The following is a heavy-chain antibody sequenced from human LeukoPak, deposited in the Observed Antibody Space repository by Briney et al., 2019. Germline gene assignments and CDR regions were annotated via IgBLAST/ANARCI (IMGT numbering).Heavy chain of an antibody. CDR2: KSYDGSYK. CDR3: AKDWKWFGESYYFDY. V-gene: IGHV3-30*18. Sequence: GGSLRLSCAASGFTFSSYGMHWVRQAPGKGLEWVAVKSYDGSYKYYADSVKGRLTISRDNSKNTLYLQMNSLRAEDTAVYYCAKDWKWFGESYYFDYWGQGTLVTVSS. D-gene: IGHD3-10*01. CDR1: GFTFSSYG. J-gene: IGHJ4*02.